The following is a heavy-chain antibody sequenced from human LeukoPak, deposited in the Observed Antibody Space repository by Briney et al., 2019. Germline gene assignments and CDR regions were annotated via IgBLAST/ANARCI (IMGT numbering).Heavy chain of an antibody. CDR1: GYSFTGDY. J-gene: IGHJ4*02. CDR3: ARDSGERGSGSYLIAY. Sequence: SVQGSCEASGYSFTGDYMHWVPQAPGQRLEWMGWINPKSGGTNYAQKFQGRVTMTRDTSISTAYMDMSRLRSDDTAVYYCARDSGERGSGSYLIAYWGQGTLVTVSS. V-gene: IGHV1-2*02. CDR2: INPKSGGT. D-gene: IGHD3-10*01.